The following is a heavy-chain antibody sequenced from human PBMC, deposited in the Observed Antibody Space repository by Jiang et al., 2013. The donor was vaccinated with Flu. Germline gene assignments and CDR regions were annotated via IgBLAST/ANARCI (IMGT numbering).Heavy chain of an antibody. CDR2: ISSSGSTI. J-gene: IGHJ4*02. CDR1: GFTFSSYE. D-gene: IGHD3-10*02. Sequence: VQLVESGGGLVQPGGSLRLSCAASGFTFSSYEMNWVRQAPGKGLEWVSYISSSGSTIYYADSVKGRFTISRDNAKNSLYLQMNSLRAEDTAVYYCARDKAMFGYQGYFDYWGQGTLVTVSS. V-gene: IGHV3-48*03. CDR3: ARDKAMFGYQGYFDY.